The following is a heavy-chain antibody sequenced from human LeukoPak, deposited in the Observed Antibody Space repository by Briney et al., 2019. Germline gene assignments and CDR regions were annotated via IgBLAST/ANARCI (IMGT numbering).Heavy chain of an antibody. CDR3: AREIPRKYSSSWLDY. Sequence: GASVKVSCKASGGTFSSYAISWVRQAPGQGLEWMGGIIPIFGTANNAQKFQGRVTITADESTSTAYMELSSLRSEDTAVYYCAREIPRKYSSSWLDYWGQGTLVTVSS. J-gene: IGHJ4*02. V-gene: IGHV1-69*13. D-gene: IGHD6-13*01. CDR1: GGTFSSYA. CDR2: IIPIFGTA.